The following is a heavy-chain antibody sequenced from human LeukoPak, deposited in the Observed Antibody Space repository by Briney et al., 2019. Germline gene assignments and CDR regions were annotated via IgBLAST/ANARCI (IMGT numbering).Heavy chain of an antibody. D-gene: IGHD3-9*01. CDR3: ARDRYDILTGYYSFDY. V-gene: IGHV1-2*02. CDR2: INPNSGGT. CDR1: GYTFTGYY. Sequence: GASVKVSCKASGYTFTGYYMHWVRQAPGQGLEWMGWINPNSGGTNYAQKFQGRVTMTRDTSISTAYMDLSRLRSDDTAVYYCARDRYDILTGYYSFDYWGQGTLVTVSS. J-gene: IGHJ4*02.